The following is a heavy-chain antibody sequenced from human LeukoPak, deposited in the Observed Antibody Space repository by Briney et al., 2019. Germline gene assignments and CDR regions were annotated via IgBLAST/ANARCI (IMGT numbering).Heavy chain of an antibody. J-gene: IGHJ4*02. CDR1: GFTFDSYA. CDR3: AKAGCHTVSGDFCPLDY. V-gene: IGHV3-23*01. CDR2: ISGGSEDT. D-gene: IGHD4-17*01. Sequence: PGGSLRLSCTASGFTFDSYAMSWVRQAPGKGLEWVSSISGGSEDTYYADSVKGRFTISRDNSKNTLYLQMSSLRAEDTAVYYCAKAGCHTVSGDFCPLDYWGQGTLVTVSS.